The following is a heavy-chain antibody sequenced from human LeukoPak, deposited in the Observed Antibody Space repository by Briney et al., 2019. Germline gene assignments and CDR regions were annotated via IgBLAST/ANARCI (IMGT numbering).Heavy chain of an antibody. V-gene: IGHV3-74*01. CDR2: INSDGSST. Sequence: GGSLRLSCAASGFTFSSDWMHWVRQAPGKGLLWVSRINSDGSSTSYADSVKGRFAISRDNAKNTLYLQMNSLRAEDTGVYYCARDRNTGSSYENLFEYWGQGTPVTVSS. CDR3: ARDRNTGSSYENLFEY. D-gene: IGHD1-26*01. J-gene: IGHJ4*02. CDR1: GFTFSSDW.